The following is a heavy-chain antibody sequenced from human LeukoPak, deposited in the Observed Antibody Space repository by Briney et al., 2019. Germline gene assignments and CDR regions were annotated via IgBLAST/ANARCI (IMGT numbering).Heavy chain of an antibody. V-gene: IGHV3-30*04. J-gene: IGHJ4*02. CDR2: ISYDGSNK. Sequence: GRSLRLSCAASGFTFSSYAMHWVRQAPGKGLEWVAVISYDGSNKYYADSVKGRFTISRDNSKNTLYLQMNSLRAEDTAVYYCAKRYSGSYYGEFDYWGQGTLVTVSS. CDR3: AKRYSGSYYGEFDY. CDR1: GFTFSSYA. D-gene: IGHD1-26*01.